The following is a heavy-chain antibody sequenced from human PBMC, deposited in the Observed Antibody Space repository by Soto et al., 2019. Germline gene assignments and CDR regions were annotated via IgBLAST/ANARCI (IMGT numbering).Heavy chain of an antibody. CDR3: ERHSIWLLLSDY. D-gene: IGHD3-22*01. CDR1: GGSISSGGYS. V-gene: IGHV4-61*08. Sequence: SETLSLTCAVSGGSISSGGYSWSWIRQPPGKGLEWIGYIYYSGNTNYNPSLKSRVTISVDTSKNQFSLKLGSVTAADTAVYFCERHSIWLLLSDYWGQGTLVTVSS. CDR2: IYYSGNT. J-gene: IGHJ4*02.